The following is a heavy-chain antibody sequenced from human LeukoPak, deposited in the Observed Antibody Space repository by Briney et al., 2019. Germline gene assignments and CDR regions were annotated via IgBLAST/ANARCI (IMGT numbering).Heavy chain of an antibody. CDR2: ISSSSGTR. CDR1: GFTFSSFS. Sequence: PGGSLRLSCAASGFTFSSFSMNWVRQAPGKGLQWVSHISSSSGTRYYADSVQGRFTISRDNAKLYLQMNSLRAEDTAVYYCACRSTIFGGYYYMDVWGKGTKVTVSS. CDR3: ACRSTIFGGYYYMDV. D-gene: IGHD3-3*01. V-gene: IGHV3-48*01. J-gene: IGHJ6*03.